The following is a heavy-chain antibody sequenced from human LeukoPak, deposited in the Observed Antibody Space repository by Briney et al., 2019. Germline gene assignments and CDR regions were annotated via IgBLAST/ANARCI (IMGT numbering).Heavy chain of an antibody. V-gene: IGHV3-7*01. J-gene: IGHJ6*03. CDR1: GFTFSSYW. CDR3: ARDGWNIVVVPAAIRSTYYYYYYMDV. Sequence: PGGSLRLSCAASGFTFSSYWMSWVRQAPGKGLEWVANIKQDESEKYYVDSVNGRFTISRDNVKNSLFLQMNSLRAEDTAVYYCARDGWNIVVVPAAIRSTYYYYYYMDVWGKGTTVTVSS. D-gene: IGHD2-2*02. CDR2: IKQDESEK.